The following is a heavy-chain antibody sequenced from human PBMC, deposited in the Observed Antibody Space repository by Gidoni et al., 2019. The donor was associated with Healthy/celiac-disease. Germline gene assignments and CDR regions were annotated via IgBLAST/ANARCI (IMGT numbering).Heavy chain of an antibody. D-gene: IGHD5-12*01. V-gene: IGHV2-26*01. J-gene: IGHJ4*02. CDR1: GFSLSNARMG. Sequence: QVTLKESGPVLVKPTETLTLTCTVSGFSLSNARMGVSWIRQTPGKALEWLAHIFSNDEKSYSTSLKSRLTISKDTSKSQVVLTMTNMDPVDTATYYCARMGYSGYEGFPYYFDYWGQGTLVTVSS. CDR2: IFSNDEK. CDR3: ARMGYSGYEGFPYYFDY.